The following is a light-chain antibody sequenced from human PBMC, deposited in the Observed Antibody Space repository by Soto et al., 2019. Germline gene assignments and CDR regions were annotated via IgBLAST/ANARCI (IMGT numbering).Light chain of an antibody. J-gene: IGKJ4*01. Sequence: DIQMTQSPPSLSASVGDRVTITCQASQDITNYLNWYQQKPGKAPKLLIYDASNLQTGVPSRFSGSGSGTDFTLTISNLRPEDSAIYYCQQYDNVLLTFGGGTKVEIK. CDR3: QQYDNVLLT. CDR1: QDITNY. V-gene: IGKV1-33*01. CDR2: DAS.